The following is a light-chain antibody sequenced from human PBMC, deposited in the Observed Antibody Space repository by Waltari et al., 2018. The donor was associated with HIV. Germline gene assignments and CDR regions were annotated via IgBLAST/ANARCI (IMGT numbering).Light chain of an antibody. CDR2: SDI. Sequence: QSALTQPPSVSGAPGQRVTISCTGNRSNIGAGYFVHWYQHLPGTAPKLLVYSDINRPSGVPDRFSGSKSGTSASLVITGLQAEDEADYYCQSYDSSLRASVFSGGTKLTVL. J-gene: IGLJ2*01. V-gene: IGLV1-40*01. CDR1: RSNIGAGYF. CDR3: QSYDSSLRASV.